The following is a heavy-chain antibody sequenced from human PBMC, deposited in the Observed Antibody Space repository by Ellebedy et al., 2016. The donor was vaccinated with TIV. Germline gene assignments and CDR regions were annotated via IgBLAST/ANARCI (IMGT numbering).Heavy chain of an antibody. CDR3: MFKGLSARLY. CDR1: GFTLSTYA. CDR2: ISGTGANT. J-gene: IGHJ1*01. V-gene: IGHV3-23*01. Sequence: PGGSLRLSCVASGFTLSTYAMSWVRQAPRKGLEWVLAISGTGANTYYADSVRGRFTISKDSSKNTLYLQMNSLRVEDTAVYYCMFKGLSARLYWGQGTLVTVSS. D-gene: IGHD6-6*01.